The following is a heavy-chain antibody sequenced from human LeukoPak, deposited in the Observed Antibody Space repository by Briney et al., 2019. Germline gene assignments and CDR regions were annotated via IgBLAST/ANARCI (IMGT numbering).Heavy chain of an antibody. V-gene: IGHV1-2*02. J-gene: IGHJ3*02. CDR2: IVTNNGGT. CDR1: VYTFTDYY. CDR3: ARGGPHHGFDI. Sequence: ASVKVSCKASVYTFTDYYMHRVRQAPGQGLEWMGWIVTNNGGTNYAQNFKGRVTMTRDTSVSTAYVEVSDLKSDDTAVYYCARGGPHHGFDIWAQGTMVTVSS.